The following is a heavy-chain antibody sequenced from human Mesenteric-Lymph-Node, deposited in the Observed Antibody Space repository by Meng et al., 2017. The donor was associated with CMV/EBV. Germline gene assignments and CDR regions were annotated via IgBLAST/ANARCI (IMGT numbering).Heavy chain of an antibody. CDR3: ARGVSAGVDF. V-gene: IGHV1-8*01. CDR1: VYTFTSLH. Sequence: SCRASVYTFTSLHINWVRQATGQGLEWMGWMSPSDGNTAYAQKFQGRVTMTRDTSISTAYMELSSLTSDDTAVYYCARGVSAGVDFWGQGSLVTVSS. D-gene: IGHD6-25*01. CDR2: MSPSDGNT. J-gene: IGHJ4*02.